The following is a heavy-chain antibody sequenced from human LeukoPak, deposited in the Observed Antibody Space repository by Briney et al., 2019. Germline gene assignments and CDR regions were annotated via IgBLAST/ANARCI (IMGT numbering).Heavy chain of an antibody. CDR3: ARRARGVIKPFDY. Sequence: NPSETLSLTCAVYGGSFSGYYWSWIRQPPGKGLEWIGEINHSGSTNYNPSLKSRVTISVDTSKNQFSLKLSSVTAADTAVYYCARRARGVIKPFDYWGQGTLVTVSS. J-gene: IGHJ4*02. V-gene: IGHV4-34*01. D-gene: IGHD3-10*01. CDR1: GGSFSGYY. CDR2: INHSGST.